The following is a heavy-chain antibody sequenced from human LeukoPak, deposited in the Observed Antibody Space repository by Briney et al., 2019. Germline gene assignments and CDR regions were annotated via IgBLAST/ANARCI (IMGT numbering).Heavy chain of an antibody. V-gene: IGHV4-59*08. CDR3: ARHVHSGHPYYFDY. CDR1: EGSISHYY. D-gene: IGHD6-19*01. Sequence: PSETLSLTCTVSEGSISHYYWSWIRQPPGKGLEWIGYIYYSGSTNYNPSLKSRVTISVDTSKNQFSLKLSSVTAADTAVYYCARHVHSGHPYYFDYWGQGTLVTVSS. J-gene: IGHJ4*02. CDR2: IYYSGST.